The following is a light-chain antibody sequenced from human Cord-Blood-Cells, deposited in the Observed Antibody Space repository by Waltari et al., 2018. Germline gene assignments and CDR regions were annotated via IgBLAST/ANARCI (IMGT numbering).Light chain of an antibody. J-gene: IGLJ1*01. CDR2: DVS. Sequence: QSALTQPAPVSGSPGQSITISCTGPSSDVGGYNYVSWYQQHPGKAPKLMIYDVSNRPSGVSNRFSGSKSGNTASLTISGLQAEDEADYYCSSYTSSSTYVFGTGTKVTVL. CDR3: SSYTSSSTYV. CDR1: SSDVGGYNY. V-gene: IGLV2-14*01.